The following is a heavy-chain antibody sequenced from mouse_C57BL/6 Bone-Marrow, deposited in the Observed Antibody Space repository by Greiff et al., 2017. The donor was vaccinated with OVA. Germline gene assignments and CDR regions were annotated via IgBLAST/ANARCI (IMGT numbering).Heavy chain of an antibody. Sequence: QVQLQQPGAELVRPGSSVKLSCKASGYTFTSYWMHWVKQRPIQGLEWTGNIDPSDSETHYNQKFKDKATLTVDKSSSTAYMQLSSLTSEDSAVYYCAREGITTVVAKNYCDYWGQGTTLTVSS. CDR2: IDPSDSET. V-gene: IGHV1-52*01. CDR3: AREGITTVVAKNYCDY. J-gene: IGHJ2*01. CDR1: GYTFTSYW. D-gene: IGHD1-1*01.